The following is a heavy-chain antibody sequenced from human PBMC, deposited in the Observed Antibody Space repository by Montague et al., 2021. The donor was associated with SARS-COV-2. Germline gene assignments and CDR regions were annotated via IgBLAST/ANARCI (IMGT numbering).Heavy chain of an antibody. CDR2: IYTSGST. V-gene: IGHV4-61*02. J-gene: IGHJ3*02. CDR1: GGSISSGSYY. Sequence: TLSLTCTVSGGSISSGSYYWSWIRQPAGNGLEWIGRIYTSGSTNYNPSLKSRVTISVDTSKNQFSLKLSSVTAADTAVYYCARDLAPYYGSGSYYNPIDAFDIWGQGTMVTVSS. CDR3: ARDLAPYYGSGSYYNPIDAFDI. D-gene: IGHD3-10*01.